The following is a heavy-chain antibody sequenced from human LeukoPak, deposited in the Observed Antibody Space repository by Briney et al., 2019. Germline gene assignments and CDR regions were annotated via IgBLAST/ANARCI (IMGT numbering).Heavy chain of an antibody. CDR1: GGSISSYY. CDR3: ARELWFGNDY. V-gene: IGHV4-4*07. D-gene: IGHD3-10*01. CDR2: IYTSGST. Sequence: SETLSLTCTVSGGSISSYYWSWIRQPAGKGLEWIGRIYTSGSTNYNPSLKSRVTMSVDTSKHQVPLKLSSVAAADTAVYYCARELWFGNDYWGRGTLVTVSS. J-gene: IGHJ4*02.